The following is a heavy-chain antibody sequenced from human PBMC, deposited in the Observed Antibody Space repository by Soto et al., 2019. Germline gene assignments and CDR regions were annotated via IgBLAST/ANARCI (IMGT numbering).Heavy chain of an antibody. D-gene: IGHD1-26*01. Sequence: ASVKVSCKASGYTFPYFGIHWVRQAPGQSLEWMGSINPANGDTPYSQKFQGRVTITSDTSATTVYMEMVRLTSADTAVYYCARRVGDGQFDFWGQGTLVTVSS. CDR2: INPANGDT. V-gene: IGHV1-3*01. CDR3: ARRVGDGQFDF. J-gene: IGHJ4*02. CDR1: GYTFPYFG.